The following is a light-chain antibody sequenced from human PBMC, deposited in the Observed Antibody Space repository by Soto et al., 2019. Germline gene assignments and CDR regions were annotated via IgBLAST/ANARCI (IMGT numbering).Light chain of an antibody. CDR2: RTS. Sequence: IQMIQSPSTLSASVGDTVTITCRASQGVSVYLAWYQHKPGKAPKVLIHRTSTLESGVPSRLSGSGSGTEFTLTISDLEPDDFATYYCQQYSGTFLTFGVGTKV. J-gene: IGKJ4*01. CDR3: QQYSGTFLT. CDR1: QGVSVY. V-gene: IGKV1-5*03.